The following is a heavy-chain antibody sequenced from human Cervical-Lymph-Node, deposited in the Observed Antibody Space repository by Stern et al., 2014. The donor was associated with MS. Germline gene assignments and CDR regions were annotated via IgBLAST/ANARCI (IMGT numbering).Heavy chain of an antibody. J-gene: IGHJ4*02. V-gene: IGHV3-30*03. CDR2: ISYDGTRK. CDR1: GFNLSNSG. CDR3: SRQGL. Sequence: VQLVESGGGVVQPGRSLRLSCVASGFNLSNSGIHWVRQAPGRGLEWMAVISYDGTRKFYADSLKGRFTLSRDNSKNTVYLQMNRLSGDDTAVYYCSRQGLWGQGTLVTVSS.